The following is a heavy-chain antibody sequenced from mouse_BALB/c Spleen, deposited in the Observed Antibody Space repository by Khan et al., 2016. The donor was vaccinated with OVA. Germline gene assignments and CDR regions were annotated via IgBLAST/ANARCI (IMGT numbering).Heavy chain of an antibody. CDR1: GFDFSRYW. CDR2: INPDSSTI. CDR3: GGPYSYDGRAWFAY. V-gene: IGHV4-1*02. D-gene: IGHD2-12*01. J-gene: IGHJ3*01. Sequence: EVKLLESGGGLVQPGGSLKLSCAASGFDFSRYWMSWVRQAPGKGLEWIGEINPDSSTINYTPSLKDKFIISRDNAKNTLYLQMSKVRSEDTALYYCGGPYSYDGRAWFAYWGQGTLVTVSA.